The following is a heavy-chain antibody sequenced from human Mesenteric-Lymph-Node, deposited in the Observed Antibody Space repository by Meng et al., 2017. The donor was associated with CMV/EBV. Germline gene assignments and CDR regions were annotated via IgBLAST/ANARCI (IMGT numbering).Heavy chain of an antibody. V-gene: IGHV1-8*01. D-gene: IGHD3-16*01. J-gene: IGHJ5*02. CDR2: INPAAYT. CDR1: ESTFSTCD. CDR3: ARHCVWGYQGES. Sequence: ASVKVSCKASESTFSTCDINWVRQATGQGLEWMGWINPAAYTGYAQRFQGRVIITRDPSSSTVYMELNSLRSEDTAIYFCARHCVWGYQGESWGQGTLVTVFS.